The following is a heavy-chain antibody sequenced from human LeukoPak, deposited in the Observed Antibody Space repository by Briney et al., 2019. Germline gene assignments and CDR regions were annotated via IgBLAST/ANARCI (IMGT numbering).Heavy chain of an antibody. J-gene: IGHJ4*02. V-gene: IGHV4-39*01. CDR2: IYYTGST. D-gene: IGHD1-26*01. CDR3: ARRGGSGRAFDY. CDR1: GASISGGTYY. Sequence: SETLSLTCSVSGASISGGTYYWGWIRQPPGKGLEWIGSIYYTGSTYDNPSLKSRVTISVDTSKNQFSLNLSSVTAADTAVYYCARRGGSGRAFDYWGQGTLVTVSS.